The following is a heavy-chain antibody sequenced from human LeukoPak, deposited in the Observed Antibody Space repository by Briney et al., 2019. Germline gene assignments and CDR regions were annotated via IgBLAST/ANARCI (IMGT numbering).Heavy chain of an antibody. CDR2: MNPNSGNT. Sequence: GASVKVSCKASGYTFTSYDINWVRQATGQGLEWMGWMNPNSGNTGYAQKFQGRVTMTRNTSISTAYMELSSLRSEDTAVYYCARGIHEGYCSSTSCYWGRQIGDVWGKGTTVTISS. J-gene: IGHJ6*04. V-gene: IGHV1-8*01. D-gene: IGHD2-2*01. CDR3: ARGIHEGYCSSTSCYWGRQIGDV. CDR1: GYTFTSYD.